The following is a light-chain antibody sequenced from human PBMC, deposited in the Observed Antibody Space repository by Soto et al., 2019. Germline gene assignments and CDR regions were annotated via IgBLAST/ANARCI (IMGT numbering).Light chain of an antibody. Sequence: QSALTQPPSASGSPGQSVTISCTGTSSDVGAYKYVSWYQQYPGKAPKLMIYEVNKRPSGVPDRFSGSKSGNTASLTVSGLQAEDEDDYYCTSYVGNDIWVFGGGTKLTVL. CDR3: TSYVGNDIWV. CDR2: EVN. J-gene: IGLJ3*02. V-gene: IGLV2-8*01. CDR1: SSDVGAYKY.